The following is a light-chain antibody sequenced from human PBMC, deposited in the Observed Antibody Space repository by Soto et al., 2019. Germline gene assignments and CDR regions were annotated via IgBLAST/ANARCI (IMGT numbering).Light chain of an antibody. CDR2: DAY. J-gene: IGKJ5*01. Sequence: TQSPASLSVSPGERATLSCRASQSFRGLLAWYQQKPGQAPRLLIYDAYNRATGIPPRFSGSGSGTDFTLTISSLEPEDSAVYYCQQRHMWPITFGQGTRLEIK. V-gene: IGKV3-11*01. CDR3: QQRHMWPIT. CDR1: QSFRGL.